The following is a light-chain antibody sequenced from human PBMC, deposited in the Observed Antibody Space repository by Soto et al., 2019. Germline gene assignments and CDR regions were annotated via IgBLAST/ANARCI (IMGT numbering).Light chain of an antibody. CDR1: QSISSW. J-gene: IGKJ2*01. V-gene: IGKV1-5*01. Sequence: DIQMTQSPSTLSASVGDRVTITCRASQSISSWLDWYQHKPGKAPKLLIYAASSLESGVPSRFSGSGSGTEFTLTISSLQPDDFATYYCQQYNSYSHTFGQGTKLEIK. CDR3: QQYNSYSHT. CDR2: AAS.